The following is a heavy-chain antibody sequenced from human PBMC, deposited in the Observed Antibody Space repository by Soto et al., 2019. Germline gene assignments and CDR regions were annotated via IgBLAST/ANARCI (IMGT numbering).Heavy chain of an antibody. V-gene: IGHV3-7*03. CDR2: IKEDGSDK. Sequence: GGSLRLSRVVSGFTFHNYWMSWVRQAPGKGLEWVANIKEDGSDKYYLDSVKGRFAISRDNAKTSLNLQMSSLSAEDTDIYYCASHPPSGDYHNYATNHWGQGTLATVSS. D-gene: IGHD2-21*02. CDR3: ASHPPSGDYHNYATNH. CDR1: GFTFHNYW. J-gene: IGHJ4*02.